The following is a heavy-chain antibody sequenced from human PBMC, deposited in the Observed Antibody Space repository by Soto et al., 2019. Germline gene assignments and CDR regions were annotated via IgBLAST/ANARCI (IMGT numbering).Heavy chain of an antibody. D-gene: IGHD6-13*01. V-gene: IGHV4-61*03. CDR1: GGSFNSGTYY. J-gene: IGHJ4*02. CDR3: ASGSSASAYIDS. Sequence: SETLSLTCTVSGGSFNSGTYYWSWIRQPPGKGLEWIGYLYNTGSSDYNPSLKSRVTISVDTSKNHFSLILTSVTAADTAVYFCASGSSASAYIDSWGQGTLVTVSS. CDR2: LYNTGSS.